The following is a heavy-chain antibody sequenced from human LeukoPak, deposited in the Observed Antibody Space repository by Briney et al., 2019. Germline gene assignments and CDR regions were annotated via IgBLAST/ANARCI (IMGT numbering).Heavy chain of an antibody. J-gene: IGHJ4*02. CDR2: ISSSGSTI. CDR1: GFSFSTYS. D-gene: IGHD5-24*01. V-gene: IGHV3-48*04. CDR3: ARDGRDGYSPFDF. Sequence: GGSLRLSCAASGFSFSTYSMNWVRQAPGKGLEWVSYISSSGSTIYYADSVKGRFTISRDNAKNSLYLQMNSLRAEDTALYYCARDGRDGYSPFDFWGQGTLVTVSS.